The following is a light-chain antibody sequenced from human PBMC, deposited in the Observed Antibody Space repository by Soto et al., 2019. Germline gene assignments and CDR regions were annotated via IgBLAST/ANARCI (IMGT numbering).Light chain of an antibody. CDR1: QSLVYRDGHTC. CDR2: EVS. Sequence: DVVMTQSPLSLPVTLGQPASISCTSSQSLVYRDGHTCFKWFQQRPGQSPRRLIYEVSNRDSGVPDRFRGSGSGTKFTLKVTRVEAEDVGIYYCMQGTHWPLTFGGGTNVEIQ. J-gene: IGKJ4*01. V-gene: IGKV2-30*01. CDR3: MQGTHWPLT.